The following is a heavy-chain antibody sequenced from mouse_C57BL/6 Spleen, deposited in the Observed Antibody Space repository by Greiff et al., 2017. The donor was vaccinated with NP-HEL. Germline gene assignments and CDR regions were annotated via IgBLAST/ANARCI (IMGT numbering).Heavy chain of an antibody. CDR3: TRVSTVVADWYFDV. D-gene: IGHD1-1*01. CDR2: ISSGGDYI. J-gene: IGHJ1*03. CDR1: GFTFSSYA. V-gene: IGHV5-9-1*02. Sequence: EVQLVESGEGLVKPGGSLKLSCAASGFTFSSYAMSWVRQTPEKRLEWVAYISSGGDYIYYADTVKGRFTISRDNARNTLYLQMSSLKSEDTAMYYCTRVSTVVADWYFDVWGTGTTVTVSS.